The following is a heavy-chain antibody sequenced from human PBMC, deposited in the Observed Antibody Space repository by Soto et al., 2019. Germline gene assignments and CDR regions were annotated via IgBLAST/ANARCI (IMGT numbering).Heavy chain of an antibody. CDR2: ISTNGGST. CDR1: GFTFSSYA. J-gene: IGHJ4*02. Sequence: GGSLRLSCSASGFTFSSYAMHWVRQAPGKGLEYVSSISTNGGSTHYADSVKGRFTISRDNSKNTQYLQMSSLRADDTAVYYCVKGESYYDSSGYYPFDYWGQGT. V-gene: IGHV3-64D*06. CDR3: VKGESYYDSSGYYPFDY. D-gene: IGHD3-22*01.